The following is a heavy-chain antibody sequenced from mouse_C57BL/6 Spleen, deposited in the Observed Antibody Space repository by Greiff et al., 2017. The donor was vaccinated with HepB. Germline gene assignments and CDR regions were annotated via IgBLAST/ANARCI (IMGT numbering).Heavy chain of an antibody. CDR3: AITAVVAPCFDF. CDR1: GYTFTSYW. V-gene: IGHV1-69*01. CDR2: IDPSDSYT. Sequence: QVQLQQPGAELVMPGASVKLSCKASGYTFTSYWMHWVKQRPGQGLEWIGEIDPSDSYTNYNQKFKGKSTLTVDKSSSTAYMLLSSLTSEDSAVYYCAITAVVAPCFDFWGQGTTLTVSS. D-gene: IGHD1-1*01. J-gene: IGHJ2*01.